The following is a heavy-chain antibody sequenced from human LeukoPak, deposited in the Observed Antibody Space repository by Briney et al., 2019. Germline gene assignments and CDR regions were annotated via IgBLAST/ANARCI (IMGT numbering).Heavy chain of an antibody. V-gene: IGHV3-23*01. CDR2: ISGSGGST. CDR3: AKDPYSGYQHYYFDY. J-gene: IGHJ4*02. D-gene: IGHD3-22*01. CDR1: GFTFSSYA. Sequence: GGSLRLSCAASGFTFSSYAMSWVRQAPGKGLEWVSAISGSGGSTYYADSVKGRFTISRDNSKNTLYLQMNSLRAEDTAVYYCAKDPYSGYQHYYFDYWGQGTLVTVSS.